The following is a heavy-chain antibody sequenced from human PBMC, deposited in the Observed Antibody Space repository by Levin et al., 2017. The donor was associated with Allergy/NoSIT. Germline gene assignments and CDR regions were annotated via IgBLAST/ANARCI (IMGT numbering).Heavy chain of an antibody. Sequence: GGSLRLSCAASGFTFSSYSMNWVRQAPGKGLEWVSYISSSSSTIYYADSVKGRFTISRDNAKNSLYLQMNSLRAEDTAVYYCARNWWGYSSSFYFDYWGQGTLVTVSS. J-gene: IGHJ4*02. V-gene: IGHV3-48*01. D-gene: IGHD6-13*01. CDR3: ARNWWGYSSSFYFDY. CDR1: GFTFSSYS. CDR2: ISSSSSTI.